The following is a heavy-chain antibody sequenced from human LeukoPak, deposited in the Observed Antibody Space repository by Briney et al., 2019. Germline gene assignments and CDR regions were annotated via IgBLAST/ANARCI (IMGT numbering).Heavy chain of an antibody. D-gene: IGHD3-22*01. CDR3: ARDRDSSGYYAFDY. V-gene: IGHV4-34*01. CDR2: INHSGST. J-gene: IGHJ4*02. CDR1: GGSFSGYY. Sequence: PSETLSLTCAVYGGSFSGYYWSWIRQPPGKGQEWIGEINHSGSTNYNPSLKSRVTISVDTSKNQFSLKLSSVTAADTAVYYCARDRDSSGYYAFDYWGQGTLVTVSS.